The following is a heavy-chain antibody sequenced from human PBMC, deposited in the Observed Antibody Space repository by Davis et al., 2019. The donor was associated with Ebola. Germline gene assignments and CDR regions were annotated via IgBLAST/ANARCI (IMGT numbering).Heavy chain of an antibody. CDR3: ARDTFGAVAGIFDY. D-gene: IGHD6-19*01. Sequence: GESLKISCAASGFTFSSYAMSWVRQAPGKGLEWVAVIWYDGSNKYYADSVKGRFTISRDNSKNTLYLQMNSLRAEDTAVYYCARDTFGAVAGIFDYWGQGTLVTVSS. CDR2: IWYDGSNK. J-gene: IGHJ4*02. V-gene: IGHV3-33*08. CDR1: GFTFSSYA.